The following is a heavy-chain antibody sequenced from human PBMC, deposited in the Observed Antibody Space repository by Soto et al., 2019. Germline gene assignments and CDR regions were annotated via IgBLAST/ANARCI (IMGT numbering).Heavy chain of an antibody. Sequence: GGSLRLSCAASGFTFSSYGMHWVRQAPGKGLERVAVIWYDGSNKYYADSVKGRFTISRDNSKNTLYLQMNSLRAEDTAVYYCARDQTGTTVTPGYWGQGTLVTVSS. V-gene: IGHV3-33*01. D-gene: IGHD1-7*01. CDR2: IWYDGSNK. CDR1: GFTFSSYG. J-gene: IGHJ4*02. CDR3: ARDQTGTTVTPGY.